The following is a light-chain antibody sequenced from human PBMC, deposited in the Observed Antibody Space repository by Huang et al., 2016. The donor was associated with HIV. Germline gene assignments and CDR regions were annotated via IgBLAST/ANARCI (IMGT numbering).Light chain of an antibody. CDR2: GAS. CDR3: QQYNNWQYT. Sequence: EIVMTQSQATLSVSPGERATLSCRASQSVSSNLAWYQQKPGQAPRLLIYGASTRATGVPARLSGSGSETEFAFTVSSLQSEDFAVYYCQQYNNWQYTVGRETRLGI. J-gene: IGKJ2*01. CDR1: QSVSSN. V-gene: IGKV3-15*01.